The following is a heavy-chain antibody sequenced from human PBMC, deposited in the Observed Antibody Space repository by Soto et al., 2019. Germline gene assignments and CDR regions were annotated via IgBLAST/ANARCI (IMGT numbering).Heavy chain of an antibody. J-gene: IGHJ4*02. V-gene: IGHV4-30-4*01. CDR1: GGSISTVNYW. CDR3: ARGPSGDKVDS. D-gene: IGHD7-27*01. CDR2: IYNGGST. Sequence: QVQLQESGPGLVKPSQTLSLTCTVSGGSISTVNYWWSWIRQSPDMGLEWIGNIYNGGSTYNNPSLGSRDTMSVDTSKNQRSLTLSSVSAADTAVYYCARGPSGDKVDSWGQGTLVTVSS.